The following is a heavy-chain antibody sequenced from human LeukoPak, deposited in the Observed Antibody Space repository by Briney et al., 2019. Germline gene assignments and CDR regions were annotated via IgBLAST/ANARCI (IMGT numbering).Heavy chain of an antibody. CDR2: IYYSGST. J-gene: IGHJ6*02. CDR1: GVSISSYY. CDR3: ARVGGSNYYYYGLDV. D-gene: IGHD1-26*01. Sequence: SETLSLTCTVSGVSISSYYWSWIRQPPGKGLEWIGYIYYSGSTNYSPSLKSRVTISVDTPKNQFSLKLSSVTAADTAVYYCARVGGSNYYYYGLDVWGQGTTVTVSS. V-gene: IGHV4-59*01.